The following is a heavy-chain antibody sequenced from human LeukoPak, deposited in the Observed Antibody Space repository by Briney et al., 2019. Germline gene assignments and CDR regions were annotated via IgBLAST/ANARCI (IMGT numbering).Heavy chain of an antibody. CDR1: GFTFSSYW. J-gene: IGHJ4*02. CDR3: ARTSTYGGNSVY. CDR2: INPDGSAK. Sequence: PGGSLRLSCAASGFTFSSYWMSWVRQAPGKGLEWVTNINPDGSAKNYVDSVKGRFTISRDNAKNFLYLQMNSLRAEDTAVYYCARTSTYGGNSVYWGQGTLVTVSS. V-gene: IGHV3-7*01. D-gene: IGHD4-23*01.